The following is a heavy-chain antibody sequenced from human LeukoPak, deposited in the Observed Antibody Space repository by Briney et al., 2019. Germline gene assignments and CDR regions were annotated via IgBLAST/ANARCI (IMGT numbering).Heavy chain of an antibody. J-gene: IGHJ6*03. Sequence: PGGSLRLSCAASGFTVSGNYMSWVRQAPGKRLECVSVIYSGGDTYYADSVKGRFTLSRDSSKNTLYLQMNSLRAEDTAVYYCARADGGFSGYATYYYYYYMDVWGKGTTVTVSS. CDR3: ARADGGFSGYATYYYYYYMDV. V-gene: IGHV3-53*01. D-gene: IGHD5-12*01. CDR2: IYSGGDT. CDR1: GFTVSGNY.